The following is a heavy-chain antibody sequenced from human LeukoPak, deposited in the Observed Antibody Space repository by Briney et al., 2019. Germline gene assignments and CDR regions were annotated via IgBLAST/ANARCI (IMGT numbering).Heavy chain of an antibody. D-gene: IGHD6-13*01. CDR3: LRGRAAAGTTAYYYFYYMDV. J-gene: IGHJ6*03. V-gene: IGHV3-48*04. CDR1: GFTFSSYS. CDR2: ITNSGSTI. Sequence: GGSLRLSCAASGFTFSSYSMNWVRQAPGKGLEWVSYITNSGSTIYYADSVKGRFTISRDNAKNSLYLQMNSLRAEDTAVYYCLRGRAAAGTTAYYYFYYMDVWGKGSTVIVSS.